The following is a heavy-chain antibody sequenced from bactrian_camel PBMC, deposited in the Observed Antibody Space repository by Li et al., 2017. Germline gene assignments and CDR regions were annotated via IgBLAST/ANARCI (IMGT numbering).Heavy chain of an antibody. Sequence: QLVESGGGLVQPGRSLRLSCAASGFTFSSYSMSWVRQAPGKGLEWVSSLLSGGNTHYADSVKGRFTISRDSAKNTLYLQMNSLKPEDTAMYYCAAEPARPTGIQALDWQRYEYWGQGTQVTVS. CDR2: LLSGGNT. V-gene: IGHV3S28*01. J-gene: IGHJ4*01. CDR1: GFTFSSYS. D-gene: IGHD3*01. CDR3: AAEPARPTGIQALDWQRYEY.